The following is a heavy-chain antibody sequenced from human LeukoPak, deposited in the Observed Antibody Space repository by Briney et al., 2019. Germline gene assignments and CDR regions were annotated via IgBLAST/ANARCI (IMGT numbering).Heavy chain of an antibody. D-gene: IGHD2-2*01. CDR1: GFTFSSYW. J-gene: IGHJ4*02. CDR2: IKEDGSEK. V-gene: IGHV3-7*03. Sequence: PGGSLRLSCAASGFTFSSYWMSWVRQAPGKGLEWVANIKEDGSEKYYVDSVKGRFTISRDNAKNSLYLQMNSLRAEDTAVYYCGRGAYCSSTSCYAEDFFDYWGQEPRVT. CDR3: GRGAYCSSTSCYAEDFFDY.